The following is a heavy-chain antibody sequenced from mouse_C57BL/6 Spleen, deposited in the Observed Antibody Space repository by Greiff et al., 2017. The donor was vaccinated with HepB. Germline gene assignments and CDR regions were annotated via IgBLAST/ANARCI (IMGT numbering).Heavy chain of an antibody. CDR1: GYTFTSYD. Sequence: VQLQQSGPELVKPGASVKLSCKASGYTFTSYDINWVKQRPGQGLEWIGWIYPRDGSTKYNEKFKGKATLTVDTSSSTAYMELHSLTSEDSAVYFCARPYYGSSPPWFAYWGQGTLVTVSA. D-gene: IGHD1-1*01. CDR3: ARPYYGSSPPWFAY. V-gene: IGHV1-85*01. J-gene: IGHJ3*01. CDR2: IYPRDGST.